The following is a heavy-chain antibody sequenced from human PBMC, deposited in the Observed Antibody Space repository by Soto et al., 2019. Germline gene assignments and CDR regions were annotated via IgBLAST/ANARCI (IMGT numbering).Heavy chain of an antibody. CDR1: GGSISSSSYY. V-gene: IGHV4-39*01. CDR2: IYYSGST. Sequence: SETLSLTCTVSGGSISSSSYYWGWIRQPPGKGLEWIGSIYYSGSTYYNPSLKSRVTISVDTSKNQFSLKLSSVTAADTAVYYCARLRDNWNYYYYYLDVWGKGTTVNVSS. J-gene: IGHJ6*03. CDR3: ARLRDNWNYYYYYLDV. D-gene: IGHD1-20*01.